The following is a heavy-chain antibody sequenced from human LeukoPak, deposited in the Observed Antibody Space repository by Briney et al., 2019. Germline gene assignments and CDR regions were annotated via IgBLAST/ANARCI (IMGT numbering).Heavy chain of an antibody. CDR1: GYTFSTYD. CDR3: ARGPSRDYGSGSSWFDP. J-gene: IGHJ5*02. D-gene: IGHD3-10*01. Sequence: ASVKVSCKASGYTFSTYDINWVRQVTGEGLEWMGWMNPNSGNTGYAQKIQGRVTMTRNTSINTAYMELSSLRSEDTAVYYCARGPSRDYGSGSSWFDPWGQGTLVTVSS. CDR2: MNPNSGNT. V-gene: IGHV1-8*01.